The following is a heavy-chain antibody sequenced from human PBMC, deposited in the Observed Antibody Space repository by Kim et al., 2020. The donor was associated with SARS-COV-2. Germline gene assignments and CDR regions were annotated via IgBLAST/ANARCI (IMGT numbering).Heavy chain of an antibody. J-gene: IGHJ4*02. Sequence: GGSLRLSCAASGFTFSSYGMHWVRQAPGKGLERVAVISYDGSNKYYADSVKGRFTISRDNSKNTLYLQMNSLRAEDTAVYYCATPGDYYDSSGYFDYWGQGTLVTVSS. D-gene: IGHD3-22*01. V-gene: IGHV3-30*03. CDR1: GFTFSSYG. CDR2: ISYDGSNK. CDR3: ATPGDYYDSSGYFDY.